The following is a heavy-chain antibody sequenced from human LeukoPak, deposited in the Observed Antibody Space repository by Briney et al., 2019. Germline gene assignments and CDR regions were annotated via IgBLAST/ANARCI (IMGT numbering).Heavy chain of an antibody. CDR3: AKNRGYCSSTSCFQMFDY. CDR1: GFTFSTYW. CDR2: IKGDESAK. V-gene: IGHV3-7*01. D-gene: IGHD2-2*01. J-gene: IGHJ4*02. Sequence: GGSLRLSCAASGFTFSTYWMAWVRQAPGKGLEWVANIKGDESAKHQADSVKGRFTISRDNAQNSVYLQMNSLRAEDTAVYYCAKNRGYCSSTSCFQMFDYWGQGTLVTVSS.